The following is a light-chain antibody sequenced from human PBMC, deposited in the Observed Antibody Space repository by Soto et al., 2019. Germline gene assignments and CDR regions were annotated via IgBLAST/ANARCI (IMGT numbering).Light chain of an antibody. CDR2: SNN. J-gene: IGLJ2*01. CDR3: ATWEDSLNGVV. Sequence: QSVLTQPPSASGTPGQRVTISCSGSSFNVGGNTVNWYQQVTGTAPKFLINSNNQRPSGVPDRFSGSKSGTSASLAISGLQSEDEADYYCATWEDSLNGVVFGGGTKLTVL. CDR1: SFNVGGNT. V-gene: IGLV1-44*01.